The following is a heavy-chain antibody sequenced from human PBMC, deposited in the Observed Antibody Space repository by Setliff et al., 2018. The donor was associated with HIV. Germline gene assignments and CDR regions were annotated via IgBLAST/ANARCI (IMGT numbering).Heavy chain of an antibody. CDR1: GFTLTELS. Sequence: GASVKVSCKVSGFTLTELSMHWVRQAPGKGLEWMGSFNPEDGKTIYAQKFQGRVTMIEDTSTDTAYMELSSLRSEDTAVYYCARVDCSSTRCYAFDIWGQGTMVTVSS. V-gene: IGHV1-24*01. D-gene: IGHD2-2*01. CDR2: FNPEDGKT. CDR3: ARVDCSSTRCYAFDI. J-gene: IGHJ3*02.